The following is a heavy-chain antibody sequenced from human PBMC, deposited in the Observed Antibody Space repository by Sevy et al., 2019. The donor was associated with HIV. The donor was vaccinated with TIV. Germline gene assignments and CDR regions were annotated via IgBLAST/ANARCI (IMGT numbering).Heavy chain of an antibody. V-gene: IGHV3-30*04. CDR2: ISYDGSNK. J-gene: IGHJ5*02. CDR3: AREAAEGPYSSSWYSNWFDP. CDR1: GFTFSNYA. D-gene: IGHD6-13*01. Sequence: GGYLRLSCAASGFTFSNYAMHWVRQAPGKGLEWVAVISYDGSNKYYADSVKGRSTISRYNSKNTLFLQMKSLRAEDTAIYYCAREAAEGPYSSSWYSNWFDPWGQGTLVTVSS.